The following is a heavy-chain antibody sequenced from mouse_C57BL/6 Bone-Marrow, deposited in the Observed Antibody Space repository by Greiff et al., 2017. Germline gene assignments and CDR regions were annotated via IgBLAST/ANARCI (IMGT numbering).Heavy chain of an antibody. D-gene: IGHD3-2*02. CDR2: ISDGGSYT. Sequence: DVKLVESGGGLVKPGGSLKLSCAASGFTFSSYAMSWVRQTPEKRLEWVATISDGGSYTYYPDNVKGRFTISRDNAKNNLYLQMSHLKSEDTAMYYCATPDSSIAYWGQGTLVTVSA. J-gene: IGHJ3*01. CDR1: GFTFSSYA. CDR3: ATPDSSIAY. V-gene: IGHV5-4*03.